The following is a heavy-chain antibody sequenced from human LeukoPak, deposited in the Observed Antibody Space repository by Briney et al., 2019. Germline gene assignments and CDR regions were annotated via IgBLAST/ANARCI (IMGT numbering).Heavy chain of an antibody. D-gene: IGHD6-13*01. Sequence: GGSLRLSCAASGFTFSTYSMNWVRQAPGKGLEWVSYISSSSSTIYYADSVKGRFTVSRDNSRNTLFLQMNSLRAEDTAVYYCARDEAAGEDYWGQGTLVTVSS. CDR2: ISSSSSTI. J-gene: IGHJ4*02. V-gene: IGHV3-48*01. CDR1: GFTFSTYS. CDR3: ARDEAAGEDY.